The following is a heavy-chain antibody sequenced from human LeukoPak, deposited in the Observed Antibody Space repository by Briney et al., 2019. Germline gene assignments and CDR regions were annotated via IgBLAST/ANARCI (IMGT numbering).Heavy chain of an antibody. CDR3: AKEPKRYSSHLP. CDR2: MKSNVDGGTT. CDR1: GLTVSNAY. Sequence: PGRSLRLSCVASGLTVSNAYMTWVRQAPGKGLEWVGRMKSNVDGGTTDYAEPVKGRFSNPRDDSRNMVYLQMNSLRAEDTAVYYCAKEPKRYSSHLPWGQGTLVTVSS. D-gene: IGHD6-13*01. V-gene: IGHV3-15*01. J-gene: IGHJ5*02.